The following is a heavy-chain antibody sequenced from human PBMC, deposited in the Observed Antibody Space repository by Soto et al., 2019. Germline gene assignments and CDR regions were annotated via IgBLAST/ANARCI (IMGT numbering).Heavy chain of an antibody. V-gene: IGHV3-23*01. J-gene: IGHJ3*02. D-gene: IGHD2-15*01. CDR1: GFTVSSHA. Sequence: EVQVLESGGGLVQPGGSLRLSCEGSGFTVSSHAMIWIRQAPGKGPEWVSTITADGGTYYADSVKGRFAMSRDTSESTLYLQMNSLGAEDTAAYYCAPHVSCSGGSCQYDAFAIRGQGTMVTVSS. CDR3: APHVSCSGGSCQYDAFAI. CDR2: ITADGGT.